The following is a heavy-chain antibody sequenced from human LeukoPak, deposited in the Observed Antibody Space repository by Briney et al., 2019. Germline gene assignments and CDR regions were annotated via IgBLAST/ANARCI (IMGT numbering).Heavy chain of an antibody. J-gene: IGHJ4*02. V-gene: IGHV4-34*01. CDR2: INHSGSA. CDR1: SVSFRGYY. CDR3: ARGRIAAV. Sequence: LTXAVYSVSFRGYYWSWVRQPPGKGLEWIGKINHSGSADYNPSLKSRVTISLDTSKPQFSLQLSSVTAADTAVYYCARGRIAAVWGQGTLVTVSS. D-gene: IGHD6-13*01.